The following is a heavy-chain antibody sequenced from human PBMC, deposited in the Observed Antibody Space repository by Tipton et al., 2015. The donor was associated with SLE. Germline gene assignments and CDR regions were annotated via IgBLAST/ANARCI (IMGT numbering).Heavy chain of an antibody. CDR2: IYHSGST. V-gene: IGHV4-38-2*02. CDR1: GYSISSGYY. Sequence: TLSLTCTVSGYSISSGYYWGWTRQPPGKGLEWIGSIYHSGSTYYNPSLKSRVTISVDTSKNQFSLKLSSVTAADTDVYYCARAGRAWNLFDSWGQGTLVTVSS. D-gene: IGHD1-1*01. CDR3: ARAGRAWNLFDS. J-gene: IGHJ4*02.